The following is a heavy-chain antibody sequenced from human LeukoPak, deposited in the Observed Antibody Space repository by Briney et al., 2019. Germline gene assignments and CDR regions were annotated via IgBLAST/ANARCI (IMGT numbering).Heavy chain of an antibody. CDR2: IYYSGST. Sequence: MASETLSLTCTVSGGSISSGGYYWSWIRQHPGKGLEWIGYIYYSGSTYYNPSLKSRVTISVDTSKNQFSLKLSSVTAADTAVYYCARERGRGFLDYWGQGTLVTVSS. V-gene: IGHV4-31*03. CDR3: ARERGRGFLDY. CDR1: GGSISSGGYY. D-gene: IGHD1-26*01. J-gene: IGHJ4*02.